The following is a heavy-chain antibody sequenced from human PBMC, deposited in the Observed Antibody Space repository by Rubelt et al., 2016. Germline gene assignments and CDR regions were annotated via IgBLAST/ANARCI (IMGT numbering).Heavy chain of an antibody. CDR1: GFIFRSYG. D-gene: IGHD2/OR15-2a*01. J-gene: IGHJ4*02. V-gene: IGHV3-30*19. Sequence: QVQLVESGGGVVQPGRSLRLSCAASGFIFRSYGMYWVRQAPGKGLEWVAFISYDGSFKSYADSVKGRFTISRDNSKNTLYLEMNSLTAEDTAVYYCAREGLYVPAGFCDSWGQGTLVSVSS. CDR2: ISYDGSFK. CDR3: AREGLYVPAGFCDS.